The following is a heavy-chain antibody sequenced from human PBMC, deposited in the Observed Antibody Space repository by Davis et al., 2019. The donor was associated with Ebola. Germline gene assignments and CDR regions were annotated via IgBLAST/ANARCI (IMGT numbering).Heavy chain of an antibody. Sequence: WVRQPPGKGLEWIGSIYYSGSTYYNPSLKSRVTISVDTSKNQFSLKLSSVTAADTAVYYCARGLRGGIVVVPAATNYGMDVWGQGTTVTVSS. D-gene: IGHD2-2*01. CDR2: IYYSGST. CDR3: ARGLRGGIVVVPAATNYGMDV. J-gene: IGHJ6*02. V-gene: IGHV4-39*07.